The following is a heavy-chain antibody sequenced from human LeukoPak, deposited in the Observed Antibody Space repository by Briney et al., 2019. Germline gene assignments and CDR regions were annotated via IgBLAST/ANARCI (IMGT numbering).Heavy chain of an antibody. D-gene: IGHD6-19*01. V-gene: IGHV3-33*01. CDR3: ARKGSSGWSYFAY. CDR2: IYYDGSNK. J-gene: IGHJ4*02. Sequence: GGSLRLSCAASGFTFSSYGMHWVRQAPGKGLEWVAFIYYDGSNKYYADSVKGRFTISRDNSKNTLYLQMNSLSAEDTAVYYCARKGSSGWSYFAYWGQGTLVTVSS. CDR1: GFTFSSYG.